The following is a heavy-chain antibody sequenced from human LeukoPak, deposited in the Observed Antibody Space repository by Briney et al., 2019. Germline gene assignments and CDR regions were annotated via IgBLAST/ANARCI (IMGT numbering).Heavy chain of an antibody. V-gene: IGHV3-53*01. CDR2: IYSDGTT. J-gene: IGHJ4*02. CDR3: ARALTITTNFDC. CDR1: GFTASTNF. D-gene: IGHD4-11*01. Sequence: GSLRLSCAASGFTASTNFLGWVRQAPGKGLEWVSIIYSDGTTHYADSVRGRFDISRDTFRNTVFLQMNSLRVEDTAVYYCARALTITTNFDCWGQGTLVTVSS.